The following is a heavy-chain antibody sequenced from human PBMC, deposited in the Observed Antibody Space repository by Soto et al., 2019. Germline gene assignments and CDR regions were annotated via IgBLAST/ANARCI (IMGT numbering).Heavy chain of an antibody. J-gene: IGHJ4*02. CDR2: IDWDDDK. CDR1: GFSLSTGGMR. V-gene: IGHV2-70*04. CDR3: VRISTDSGGYVWDY. D-gene: IGHD4-17*01. Sequence: SGPTLVNPTQTLTLTCTFSGFSLSTGGMRVSWIRQPPGKALEWLARIDWDDDKFYSASLKTRRTISKYTSKNQVVLTMTNMDPVATATSYRVRISTDSGGYVWDYWGQRTLVTDPS.